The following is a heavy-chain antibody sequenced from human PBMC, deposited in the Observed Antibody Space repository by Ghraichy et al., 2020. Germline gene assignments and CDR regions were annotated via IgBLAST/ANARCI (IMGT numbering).Heavy chain of an antibody. V-gene: IGHV3-7*03. CDR1: GFTFSSYW. CDR3: ARAGRGYSYGGKTSMDV. D-gene: IGHD5-18*01. J-gene: IGHJ6*02. CDR2: IKQDGSEK. Sequence: GGSLRLSCAASGFTFSSYWMSWVRQAPGKGLEWVANIKQDGSEKYYVDSVKGRFTISRDNAKNSLYLQMNSLRAEDTAVYYCARAGRGYSYGGKTSMDVWGQGTTVTVSS.